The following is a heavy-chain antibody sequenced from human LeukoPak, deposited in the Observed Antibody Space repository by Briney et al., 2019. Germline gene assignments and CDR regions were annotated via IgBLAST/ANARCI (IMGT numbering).Heavy chain of an antibody. Sequence: GGSLRLSCAASGFTFSDYYMSWVRQAPDMGLEWVSVLYGGTTYYADSVKGRFTISRDNSKNTVYLQMDSLRAEDTAVYYCAREPGTDYRKYYFDYWGQGTLVTVSS. CDR2: LYGGTT. J-gene: IGHJ4*02. D-gene: IGHD3/OR15-3a*01. CDR1: GFTFSDYY. V-gene: IGHV3-53*01. CDR3: AREPGTDYRKYYFDY.